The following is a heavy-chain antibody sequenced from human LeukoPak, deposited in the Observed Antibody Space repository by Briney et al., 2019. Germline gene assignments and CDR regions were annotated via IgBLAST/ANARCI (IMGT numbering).Heavy chain of an antibody. D-gene: IGHD2-2*02. Sequence: PGGSLRLSCAASGFTFSSYWMSWVRQAPGKGLEWVANIKQDGSEKYYVDSVKGRFTISRDNAKNSLYLQMNSLRAEDTAVYYCARDRIQPYCSSTSCYTGASDYWGQGTLVTVSS. V-gene: IGHV3-7*01. CDR1: GFTFSSYW. CDR2: IKQDGSEK. CDR3: ARDRIQPYCSSTSCYTGASDY. J-gene: IGHJ4*02.